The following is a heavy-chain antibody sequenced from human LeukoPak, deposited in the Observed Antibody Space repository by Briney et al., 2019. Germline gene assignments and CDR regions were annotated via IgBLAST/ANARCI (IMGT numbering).Heavy chain of an antibody. J-gene: IGHJ5*02. Sequence: SETLALTCTVSGGSISSYYWSWIRQPPGKGLEWIGYIYYSGSTNYNPSLKSRVTISVDTSKNQFSLKLSSVTAADTAVYYCARVRFLEWLLDNWFDPWGQGTLVTVSS. D-gene: IGHD3-3*01. CDR3: ARVRFLEWLLDNWFDP. CDR1: GGSISSYY. V-gene: IGHV4-59*01. CDR2: IYYSGST.